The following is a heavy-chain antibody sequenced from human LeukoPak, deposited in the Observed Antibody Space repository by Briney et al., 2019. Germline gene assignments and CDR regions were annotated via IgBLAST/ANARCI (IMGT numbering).Heavy chain of an antibody. Sequence: PGASLKVSCKTSGYTFISYGISWLRQAPGQGIEWMGWISANKDDTEYAQKFQGRLTVTRDTSTSTAYMELKRLKSDDTAVYYCARADIIVVAGATPVGSAFEYWGQGTLITVS. V-gene: IGHV1-18*01. D-gene: IGHD2-15*01. CDR3: ARADIIVVAGATPVGSAFEY. CDR2: ISANKDDT. CDR1: GYTFISYG. J-gene: IGHJ4*02.